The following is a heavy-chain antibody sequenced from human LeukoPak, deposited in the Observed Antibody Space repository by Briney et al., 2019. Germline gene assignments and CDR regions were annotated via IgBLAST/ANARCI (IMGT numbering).Heavy chain of an antibody. CDR1: GFTFSSCA. J-gene: IGHJ6*02. CDR2: ISGSGGST. CDR3: AKDGGVDYDFWSGYLGWVSDYYYGMDV. V-gene: IGHV3-23*01. D-gene: IGHD3-3*01. Sequence: GGSLRLSCAASGFTFSSCAMSWVRQAPGKGLEWVSAISGSGGSTYYADSVKGRFTISRDNSKNTLYLQMNSLRAEDTAVYYCAKDGGVDYDFWSGYLGWVSDYYYGMDVWGQGTTVTVSS.